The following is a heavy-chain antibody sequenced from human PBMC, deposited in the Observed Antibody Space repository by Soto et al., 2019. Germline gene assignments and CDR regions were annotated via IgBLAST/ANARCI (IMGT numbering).Heavy chain of an antibody. CDR1: GASISSGDYS. Sequence: PSETLSLTCTVSGASISSGDYSWTWIRQPPGKGLEWIGYIYRSGSTYYNPSLRSRVTISKDTSRNQFSLRLNSVTAADTAVYYCARAIVVTIGGMDVWGQGTTVTVSS. CDR2: IYRSGST. J-gene: IGHJ6*02. D-gene: IGHD5-12*01. V-gene: IGHV4-30-2*05. CDR3: ARAIVVTIGGMDV.